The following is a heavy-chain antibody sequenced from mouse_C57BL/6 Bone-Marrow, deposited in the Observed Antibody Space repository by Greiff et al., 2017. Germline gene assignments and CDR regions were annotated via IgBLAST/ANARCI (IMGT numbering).Heavy chain of an antibody. CDR2: INRDDGST. J-gene: IGHJ2*01. Sequence: VQLLQSGAELVQPGASVKLSCKSSDYDFPTPYMPWVKKRPEKRLELVAGINRDDGSTYYPDTLEGRVTISGDKTSNTPYLQLSRLRSEDTALYYCARGSWERCYFDYWGQGTTVTVSS. CDR3: ARGSWERCYFDY. CDR1: DYDFPTPY. D-gene: IGHD4-1*01. V-gene: IGHV5-2*01.